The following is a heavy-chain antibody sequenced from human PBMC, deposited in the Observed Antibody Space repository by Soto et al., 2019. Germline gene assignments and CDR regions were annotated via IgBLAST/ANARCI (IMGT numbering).Heavy chain of an antibody. CDR3: ANDGIAWH. Sequence: DVQLVESGGGVVQPGGFLRLSCTASGFTFGDYTMHWVRQAPGKGLEWVSLITWDGINIEYADSVRGRFTISRDNSKNSLYLQMNGLRHEDTAFRYCANDGIAWHWGQGTLVTAS. J-gene: IGHJ4*02. V-gene: IGHV3-43*01. CDR2: ITWDGINI. D-gene: IGHD2-15*01. CDR1: GFTFGDYT.